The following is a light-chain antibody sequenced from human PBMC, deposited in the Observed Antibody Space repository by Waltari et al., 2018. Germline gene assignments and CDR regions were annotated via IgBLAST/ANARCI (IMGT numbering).Light chain of an antibody. Sequence: EIVLTQSPGTLSLSPGERATLSCRASQSVGRTLAWYQQKRGQAPRLIIYGASTRATGIPDRFSGSGSGTDFSLTISRLEPEEFAVYYCQHYVRLPATFGQGTKVEIK. CDR1: QSVGRT. J-gene: IGKJ1*01. V-gene: IGKV3-20*01. CDR3: QHYVRLPAT. CDR2: GAS.